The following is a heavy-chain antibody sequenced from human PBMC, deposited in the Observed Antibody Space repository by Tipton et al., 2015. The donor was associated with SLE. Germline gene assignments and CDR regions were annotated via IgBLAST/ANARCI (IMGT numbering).Heavy chain of an antibody. V-gene: IGHV4-59*01. CDR1: GSTMNIYY. J-gene: IGHJ6*02. D-gene: IGHD4-17*01. Sequence: TLSLTCAVSGSTMNIYYWNWMRQAPGKGLEWVGFIYYNGKTNYKPSLRSRATISMDMSQSRVYLNLTSVTAEDTAVYYCARARSNYGGTSGDKSYYYAMDVWGQGTAVTVSS. CDR3: ARARSNYGGTSGDKSYYYAMDV. CDR2: IYYNGKT.